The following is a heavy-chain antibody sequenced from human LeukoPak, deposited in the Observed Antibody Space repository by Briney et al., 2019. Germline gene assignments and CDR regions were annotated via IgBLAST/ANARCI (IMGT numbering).Heavy chain of an antibody. V-gene: IGHV1-46*01. CDR3: AIDSSSYLFDY. J-gene: IGHJ4*02. CDR1: GYTFTSYY. CDR2: INPSGGST. D-gene: IGHD6-6*01. Sequence: ASVKVSCKASGYTFTSYYMHWVRQASGQGLEWMGIINPSGGSTSYAQKFQGRVTMTRDTSTSTVYMELSSLRSEDTAVYYCAIDSSSYLFDYWGQGTLVTVSS.